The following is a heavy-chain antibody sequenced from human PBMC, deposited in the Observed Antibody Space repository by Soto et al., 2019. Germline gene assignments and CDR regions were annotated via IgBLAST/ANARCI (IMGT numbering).Heavy chain of an antibody. CDR3: ARAHQDYYYGMDV. J-gene: IGHJ6*02. CDR2: IGTAGDT. V-gene: IGHV3-13*01. CDR1: GFTFSSYD. Sequence: LSLTCAASGFTFSSYDMHWVRQATGKGLEWVSAIGTAGDTYYPGSVKGRFTISRENAKNSLYLQMNSLRAEDTAVYYCARAHQDYYYGMDVWGQGTTVTVSS.